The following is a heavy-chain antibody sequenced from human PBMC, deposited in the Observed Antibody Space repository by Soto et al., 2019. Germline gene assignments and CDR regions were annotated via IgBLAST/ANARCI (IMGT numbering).Heavy chain of an antibody. J-gene: IGHJ4*02. CDR3: ARREIQGPIDY. V-gene: IGHV4-28*01. CDR1: GYSISSSNW. Sequence: QVQLQESGPGLVKPSDTLSLTCAVSGYSISSSNWWGWIRQPPGKGLEWIGYIYYSGTTYYNPSLKSRVTVSVDTSTNQCSLKLTSVTAVDTAVYYCARREIQGPIDYWGQGTLVTVSS. CDR2: IYYSGTT. D-gene: IGHD1-26*01.